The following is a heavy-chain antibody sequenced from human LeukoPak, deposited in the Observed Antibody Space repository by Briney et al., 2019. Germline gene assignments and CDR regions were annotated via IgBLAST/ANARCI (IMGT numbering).Heavy chain of an antibody. CDR1: GGSISSGGYY. Sequence: SQTLSLTCTVSGGSISSGGYYWSWIRQHPGKGLEWIGDIYYSGSTYYNPSLKSRVTISVDTSKNQFSLKLSSVTAADTAVYYCATWKLRYFDWSTPANWFDPWGQGTLVTVSS. J-gene: IGHJ5*02. CDR2: IYYSGST. V-gene: IGHV4-31*03. D-gene: IGHD3-9*01. CDR3: ATWKLRYFDWSTPANWFDP.